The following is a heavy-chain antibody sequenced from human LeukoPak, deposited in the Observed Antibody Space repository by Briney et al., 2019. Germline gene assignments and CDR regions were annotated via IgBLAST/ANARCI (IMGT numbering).Heavy chain of an antibody. CDR2: ISWNSGSI. D-gene: IGHD6-19*01. CDR3: ARDSPVAAFDY. J-gene: IGHJ4*02. Sequence: GGSLRLSCAASGFTFDTYAMHWVRQAPGKGLEWVSGISWNSGSIGYADSVKGRFTISRDNAKSSLYLQMNSLRAEDTAVYYCARDSPVAAFDYWGQGTLVTVSS. V-gene: IGHV3-9*01. CDR1: GFTFDTYA.